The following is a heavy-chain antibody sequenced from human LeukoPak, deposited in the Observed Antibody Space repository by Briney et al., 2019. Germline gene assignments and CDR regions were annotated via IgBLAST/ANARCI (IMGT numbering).Heavy chain of an antibody. Sequence: GGSLRLSCAASAFTFSTYEMNWVRQAPGKGLELVANIKQDRSEKYYVDSVKGRFTISRDNAKNSLYLQMNSLRAEDTAVYYCARDRGSGFPYYMDVWGKGTTVTVSS. CDR3: ARDRGSGFPYYMDV. CDR2: IKQDRSEK. CDR1: AFTFSTYE. J-gene: IGHJ6*03. V-gene: IGHV3-7*01. D-gene: IGHD3-10*01.